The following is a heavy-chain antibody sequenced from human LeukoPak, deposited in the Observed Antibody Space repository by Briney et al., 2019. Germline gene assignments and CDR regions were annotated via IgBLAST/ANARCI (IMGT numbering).Heavy chain of an antibody. Sequence: PSETLSLTCTVSGGSISSYYWSWIRQPPGKGLERIGYIYYSGSTNYNPSLKSRVTISVDTSKNQFSLKLSSVTAADTAVYYCARIPGIAAAPDYWGQGTLVTVSS. J-gene: IGHJ4*02. V-gene: IGHV4-59*08. CDR2: IYYSGST. CDR1: GGSISSYY. D-gene: IGHD6-13*01. CDR3: ARIPGIAAAPDY.